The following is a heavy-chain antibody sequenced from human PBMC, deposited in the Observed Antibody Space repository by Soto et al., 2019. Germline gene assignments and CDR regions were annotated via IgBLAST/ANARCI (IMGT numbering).Heavy chain of an antibody. CDR2: ISSSSSYI. CDR3: ARXYDILTGYFGGPEYFQH. V-gene: IGHV3-21*01. CDR1: GFTFSSYS. D-gene: IGHD3-9*01. Sequence: PGGSLRLSCAASGFTFSSYSMNWVRQAPGKGLEWVSSISSSSSYIYYADSVKGRFTISRDIPKNSLYLQMNSLRAEDTAVYYCARXYDILTGYFGGPEYFQHWGLGTLVTVSS. J-gene: IGHJ1*01.